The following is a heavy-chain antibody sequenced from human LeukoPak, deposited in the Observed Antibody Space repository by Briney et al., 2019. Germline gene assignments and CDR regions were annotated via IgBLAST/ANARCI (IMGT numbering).Heavy chain of an antibody. CDR2: IYSGGTT. D-gene: IGHD5-12*01. J-gene: IGHJ4*02. Sequence: PGGSLRLSCAASGFTVSTNYMSWVRQAPGKGLEWVSVIYSGGTTYYPDSVKGRFSISRDNSKNTLDLQMNSLRAEDTAVYYCARYDYGRSGFDYWGQGTLVTVSS. CDR3: ARYDYGRSGFDY. CDR1: GFTVSTNY. V-gene: IGHV3-66*01.